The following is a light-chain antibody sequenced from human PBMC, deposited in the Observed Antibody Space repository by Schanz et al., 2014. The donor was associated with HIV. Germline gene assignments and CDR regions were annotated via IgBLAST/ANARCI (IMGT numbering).Light chain of an antibody. Sequence: QSVLTQPASVSGSPGQSITISCTGTSSDVGGSNYVSWYQQHPVKAPKGIIYDVNNRPSGVSDRFSGSKSGNTASLTISGLQAEDEADYYCSSYTSSNTVVFGGGTKLTVL. CDR1: SSDVGGSNY. J-gene: IGLJ2*01. CDR2: DVN. CDR3: SSYTSSNTVV. V-gene: IGLV2-14*03.